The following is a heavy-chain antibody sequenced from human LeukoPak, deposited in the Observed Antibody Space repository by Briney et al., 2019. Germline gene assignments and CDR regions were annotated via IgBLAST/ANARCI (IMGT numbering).Heavy chain of an antibody. D-gene: IGHD6-25*01. V-gene: IGHV3-30*18. CDR3: AKAAAGLFDY. CDR1: GFTFSSYG. J-gene: IGHJ4*02. Sequence: GGSLRLSCAASGFTFSSYGMHWVRQAPGKGLEWVAVISYDGSNKYYADSVKGRFTISRDNSKNTLYLQMNSLRAEDTAVYYCAKAAAGLFDYWGQGTLVTVSS. CDR2: ISYDGSNK.